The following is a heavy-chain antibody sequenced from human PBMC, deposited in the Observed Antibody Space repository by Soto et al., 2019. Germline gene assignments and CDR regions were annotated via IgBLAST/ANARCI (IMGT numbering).Heavy chain of an antibody. CDR2: IIPILGIA. Sequence: VASVKVSCKASGGTFSSYTISWVRQAPGQGLEWMGRIIPILGIANYAQKFQGRVTITTDTSTSTGYMELKYLRSDDTAVYYCARAGKLDDYNPFDYWGQGTLVTVSS. CDR1: GGTFSSYT. V-gene: IGHV1-69*02. D-gene: IGHD4-4*01. J-gene: IGHJ4*02. CDR3: ARAGKLDDYNPFDY.